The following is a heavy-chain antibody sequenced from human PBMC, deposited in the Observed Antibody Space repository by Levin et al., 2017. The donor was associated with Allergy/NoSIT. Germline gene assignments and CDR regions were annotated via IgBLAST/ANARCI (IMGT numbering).Heavy chain of an antibody. CDR1: GITFSIAW. J-gene: IGHJ4*02. CDR2: IKSNTDGGTT. CDR3: TTHQTELVFDY. V-gene: IGHV3-15*01. Sequence: ETLSLTCAASGITFSIAWMSWVRQAPGKGLEWVGRIKSNTDGGTTDYAAPVKGRFTISRDDSKNTLYVQMNSLKTEDTAVYYCTTHQTELVFDYWGQGTLVTVSS. D-gene: IGHD1-14*01.